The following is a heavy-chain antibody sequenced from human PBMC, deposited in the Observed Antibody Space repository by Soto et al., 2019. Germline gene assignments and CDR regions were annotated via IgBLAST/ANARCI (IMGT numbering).Heavy chain of an antibody. J-gene: IGHJ4*02. CDR3: AREMIVTPPLDY. Sequence: GGSLRLSCAASGFTFSSYSMNWVRQAPGKGLGWVSSISSSSSYIYYADSVKGRFTISRDNAKNSLYLQMNSLRAEDTAVYYCAREMIVTPPLDYWGQGTLVTVSS. CDR2: ISSSSSYI. CDR1: GFTFSSYS. V-gene: IGHV3-21*01. D-gene: IGHD3-22*01.